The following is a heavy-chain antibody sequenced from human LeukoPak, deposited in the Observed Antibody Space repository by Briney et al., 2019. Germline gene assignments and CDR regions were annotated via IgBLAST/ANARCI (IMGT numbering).Heavy chain of an antibody. V-gene: IGHV4-34*01. D-gene: IGHD2-15*01. Sequence: SETLSLTCAVYGGSFSGYYWSWIRQPPGKGLEWIGEINHSGSTNYNPSLKSRVTISVDTSKNQFSLKLSSVNAADTAVYYCARDKYLGYCSGGSCYFLKYYFDYWGQGTLVTVSS. J-gene: IGHJ4*02. CDR1: GGSFSGYY. CDR2: INHSGST. CDR3: ARDKYLGYCSGGSCYFLKYYFDY.